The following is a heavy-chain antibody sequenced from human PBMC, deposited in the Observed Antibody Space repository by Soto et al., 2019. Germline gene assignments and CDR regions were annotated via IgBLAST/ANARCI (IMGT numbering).Heavy chain of an antibody. CDR2: IWYDGSNK. J-gene: IGHJ4*02. CDR3: ARKYYYDSSGYYDDY. V-gene: IGHV3-33*01. CDR1: GFTFSSYG. Sequence: QVQLVESGGGVVQPGRSLRLYCAASGFTFSSYGMHWVRQAPGKGLEWVAVIWYDGSNKYYADSVKGRFTISRDNSKNTLYLQMNSLRAEDTAVYYCARKYYYDSSGYYDDYWGQGTLVTVSS. D-gene: IGHD3-22*01.